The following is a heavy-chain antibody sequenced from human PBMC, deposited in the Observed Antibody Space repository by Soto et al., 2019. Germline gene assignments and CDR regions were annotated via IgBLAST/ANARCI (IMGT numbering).Heavy chain of an antibody. CDR2: IYSGGST. CDR1: GFTVSSNY. J-gene: IGHJ6*02. Sequence: EVQLVETGGGFIQPGGSLRLSCAASGFTVSSNYMSWVRQAPGKGLEWVSVIYSGGSTYYADSVKGRFTISRDNSKNTLYLQMNSLRAEDTAVYYCARDRGWLYYYYGMDVWGQGTTVTVYS. V-gene: IGHV3-53*02. CDR3: ARDRGWLYYYYGMDV. D-gene: IGHD5-12*01.